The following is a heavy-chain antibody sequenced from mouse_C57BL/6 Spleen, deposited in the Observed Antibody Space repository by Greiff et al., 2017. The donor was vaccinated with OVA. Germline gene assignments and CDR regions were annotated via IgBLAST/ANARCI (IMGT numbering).Heavy chain of an antibody. Sequence: QVQLKQPGAELVMPGASVKLSCKASGYTFTSYWMHWVKQRPGQGLEWIGEIDPSDSYTNYNQKFKGKSTLTVDKSSSTAYMQLSSLTSEDSAVYYCARSDGYYVPFDYWGQGTTLTVSS. CDR3: ARSDGYYVPFDY. CDR2: IDPSDSYT. D-gene: IGHD2-3*01. J-gene: IGHJ2*01. CDR1: GYTFTSYW. V-gene: IGHV1-69*01.